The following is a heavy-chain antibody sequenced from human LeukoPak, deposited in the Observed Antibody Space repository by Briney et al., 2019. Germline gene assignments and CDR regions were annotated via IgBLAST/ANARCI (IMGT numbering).Heavy chain of an antibody. J-gene: IGHJ4*02. CDR2: IYYSGST. Sequence: PSETLSLTCTVSGGSVSSSSYYWGWIRQPPGKGLEWIGSIYYSGSTYFNPSLKSRVTISVDTSKNQFSLKLNSVTAADTAVYYCARHRSSLIVVAPFDYWGQGTLVTVSS. CDR3: ARHRSSLIVVAPFDY. D-gene: IGHD3-22*01. CDR1: GGSVSSSSYY. V-gene: IGHV4-39*01.